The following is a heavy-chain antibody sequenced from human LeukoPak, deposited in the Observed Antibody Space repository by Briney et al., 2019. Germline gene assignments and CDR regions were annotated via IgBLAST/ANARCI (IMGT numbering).Heavy chain of an antibody. CDR3: ARVPTGTTLALDY. J-gene: IGHJ4*02. CDR2: ISSSSSTI. CDR1: GFIFSTYS. V-gene: IGHV3-48*04. Sequence: PGGSLRLSCAASGFIFSTYSMNWVRQAPGKGLEWVSYISSSSSTIYYAGSVEGRFTISRDNSKNSLYLQMNSLRAEDTAVYYCARVPTGTTLALDYWGQGTLVTVSS. D-gene: IGHD1-7*01.